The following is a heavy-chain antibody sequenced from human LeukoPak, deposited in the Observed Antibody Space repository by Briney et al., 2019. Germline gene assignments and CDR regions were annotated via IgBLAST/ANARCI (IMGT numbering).Heavy chain of an antibody. CDR1: GFPFSTYT. V-gene: IGHV3-21*01. Sequence: PGGSLRLSCAASGFPFSTYTMNWVRQAPGKGLEWVSSISSSSSYIYYADSMKGRFTISRDNAKNSLYLQMNNLRAEDTAVYYCARDRRYFGTGGLGGPDYWGQGTLVTVSS. CDR2: ISSSSSYI. D-gene: IGHD2-8*02. CDR3: ARDRRYFGTGGLGGPDY. J-gene: IGHJ4*02.